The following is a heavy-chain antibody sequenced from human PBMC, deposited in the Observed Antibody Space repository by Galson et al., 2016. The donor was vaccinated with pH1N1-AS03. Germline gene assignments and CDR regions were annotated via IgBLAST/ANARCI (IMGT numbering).Heavy chain of an antibody. V-gene: IGHV4-31*01. D-gene: IGHD1-26*01. CDR1: GGSIGSGGYY. CDR3: ARQDSGAYYLDS. J-gene: IGHJ4*02. CDR2: IFHSGST. Sequence: TLSLTCTVSGGSIGSGGYYWNWIRQHPGKGLEWIGYIFHSGSTYYNPSLESLVSISVDTSKNQFSLKLKSVTAADTAVYYCARQDSGAYYLDSWGPGTLVTVSS.